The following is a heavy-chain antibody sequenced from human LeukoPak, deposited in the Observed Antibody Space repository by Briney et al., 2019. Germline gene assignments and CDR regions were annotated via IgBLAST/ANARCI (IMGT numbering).Heavy chain of an antibody. Sequence: GGSLRLSCAASGFTFSSYWMSWVRQAPGKGPEWVSYIGSSDSTIYYVDSVKGRFTISRDNAKNSLYLQMNSLRAEDTAIYYCARGRSGYDILTGYYNPWGQGALVTVSS. D-gene: IGHD3-9*01. CDR3: ARGRSGYDILTGYYNP. CDR1: GFTFSSYW. V-gene: IGHV3-48*04. J-gene: IGHJ4*02. CDR2: IGSSDSTI.